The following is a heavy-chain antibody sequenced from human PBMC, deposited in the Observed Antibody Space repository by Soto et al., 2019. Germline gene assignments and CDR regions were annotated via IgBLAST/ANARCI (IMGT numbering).Heavy chain of an antibody. D-gene: IGHD2-2*01. CDR3: ARRGPAAIPPYYYYGMDV. J-gene: IGHJ6*02. CDR2: ISSSSTI. Sequence: LRLSCAASGFTFSSYSMNWVRQAPGKGLEWVSYISSSSTIYYADSVKGRFTISRDNAKNSLYLQMNSLRDEDTAVYYCARRGPAAIPPYYYYGMDVWGQGTTVTVSS. V-gene: IGHV3-48*02. CDR1: GFTFSSYS.